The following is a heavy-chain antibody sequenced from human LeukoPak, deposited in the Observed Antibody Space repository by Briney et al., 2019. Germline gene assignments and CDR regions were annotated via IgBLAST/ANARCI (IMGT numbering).Heavy chain of an antibody. CDR2: ISYDGSNK. J-gene: IGHJ4*02. V-gene: IGHV3-30*03. Sequence: GGSLRLSRAASGFTVSSNYMSWVRQAPGKGLEWVAVISYDGSNKYYADSVKGRFTISRDNSKNTLYLQMNSLRAEDTAVYYCARVSRGGSYADYWGQGTLVTVSS. D-gene: IGHD1-26*01. CDR1: GFTVSSNY. CDR3: ARVSRGGSYADY.